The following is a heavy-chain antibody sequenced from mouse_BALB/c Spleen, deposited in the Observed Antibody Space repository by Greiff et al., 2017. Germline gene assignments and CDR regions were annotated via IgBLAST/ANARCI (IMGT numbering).Heavy chain of an antibody. CDR3: ARGPYYYGSSYGYFDY. V-gene: IGHV5-6-5*01. CDR2: ISSGGST. CDR1: GFTFSSYA. Sequence: EVMLVESGGGLVKPGGSLKLSCAASGFTFSSYAMSWVRQTPEKRLEWVASISSGGSTYYPDSVKGRFTISRDNARNILYLQMSSLRSEDTAMYYCARGPYYYGSSYGYFDYWGQGTTLTVSS. D-gene: IGHD1-1*01. J-gene: IGHJ2*01.